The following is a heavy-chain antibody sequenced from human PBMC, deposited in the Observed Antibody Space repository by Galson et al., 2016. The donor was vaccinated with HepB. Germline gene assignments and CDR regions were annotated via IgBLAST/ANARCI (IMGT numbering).Heavy chain of an antibody. CDR2: ISASGGSK. V-gene: IGHV3-23*01. J-gene: IGHJ2*01. D-gene: IGHD3-22*01. CDR3: ARDSDTSGLHWYFDL. CDR1: GLSLSPYA. Sequence: SLRLSCVGSGLSLSPYAMSWGRQAPGKGLEWVSGISASGGSKTYADSVRGRFIISRDNSNNKLFLQMNSLTTEDTAVYYCARDSDTSGLHWYFDLWGRGTLVTVSS.